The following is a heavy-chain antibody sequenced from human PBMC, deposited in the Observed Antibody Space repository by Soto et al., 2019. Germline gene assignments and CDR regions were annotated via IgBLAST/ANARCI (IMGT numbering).Heavy chain of an antibody. CDR3: ARGWMGSGSPNYYFDY. V-gene: IGHV1-69*01. Sequence: QVQLVQSGAEVKKPGSSVQVSCKASGGTFSSYAISWVRQAPGQGLAWLGGIIPIFGTANYAQKFQGRVTITADESTSTAYMELSSLRSEDTAVDYCARGWMGSGSPNYYFDYWGQGTLVTVSS. D-gene: IGHD1-26*01. CDR1: GGTFSSYA. CDR2: IIPIFGTA. J-gene: IGHJ4*02.